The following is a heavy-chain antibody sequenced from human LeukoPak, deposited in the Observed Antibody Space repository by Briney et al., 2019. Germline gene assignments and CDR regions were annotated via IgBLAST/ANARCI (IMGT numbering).Heavy chain of an antibody. CDR1: GYTFTSYG. Sequence: GASVKVSCKASGYTFTSYGISWVRQAPGQGLEWMGWISAYNGNTNYAQKLQGRVTMTTDTSTSTAYMELRSLRSDDTAVYYCARDPYCSGGSCHQDTIWFDPWGQGTLVTVSS. V-gene: IGHV1-18*01. CDR3: ARDPYCSGGSCHQDTIWFDP. J-gene: IGHJ5*02. CDR2: ISAYNGNT. D-gene: IGHD2-15*01.